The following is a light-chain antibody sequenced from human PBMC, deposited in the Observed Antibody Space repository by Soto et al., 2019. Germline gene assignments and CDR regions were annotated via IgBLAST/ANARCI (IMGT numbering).Light chain of an antibody. CDR3: SSYTSGSTYV. CDR1: NSDVGGYPY. V-gene: IGLV2-14*01. CDR2: DVT. Sequence: QSVLTQPASVSGSPGQSITISCTGTNSDVGGYPYVSWYQQHPGKAPKLMIYDVTNRPSGVSNRFAGSRSGNTASLTISGLQAEDEADYYCSSYTSGSTYVFGPGTKVTVL. J-gene: IGLJ1*01.